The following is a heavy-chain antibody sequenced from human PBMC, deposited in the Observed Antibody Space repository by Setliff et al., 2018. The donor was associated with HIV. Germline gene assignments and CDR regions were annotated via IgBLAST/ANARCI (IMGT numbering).Heavy chain of an antibody. CDR1: GYSFTDYY. J-gene: IGHJ4*02. V-gene: IGHV1-2*02. CDR2: INPKSDGT. D-gene: IGHD3-9*01. CDR3: AGSILTGYYTFGADY. Sequence: ASVKVSCKASGYSFTDYYIHWVRQAPGQGLEWMGWINPKSDGTNYAQKFQGRVTMTRDTSISTAYMELRSLRSEDSALYYCAGSILTGYYTFGADYWGQGTLVTSPQ.